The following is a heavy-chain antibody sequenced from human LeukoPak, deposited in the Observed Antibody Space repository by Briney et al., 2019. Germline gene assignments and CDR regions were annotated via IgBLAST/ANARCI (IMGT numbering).Heavy chain of an antibody. CDR1: GFTFNRFT. Sequence: GGSLRLSCAASGFTFNRFTLNWVRQAPGKGLEWVSAISGGGGITLYAESVKGRFTMSRDSSKNAVYLEMTSLRADDTAVYFCAKGGGDTPYYYFYMDVWGKGTTVTV. V-gene: IGHV3-23*01. CDR2: ISGGGGIT. J-gene: IGHJ6*03. CDR3: AKGGGDTPYYYFYMDV. D-gene: IGHD2-21*02.